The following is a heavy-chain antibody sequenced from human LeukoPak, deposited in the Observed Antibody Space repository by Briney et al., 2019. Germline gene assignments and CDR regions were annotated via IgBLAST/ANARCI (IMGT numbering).Heavy chain of an antibody. Sequence: SVKVSCKASGGTFSSYAISWVRQAPGQGLEWMGGIIPIFGTANYAQKFQGRVTITADESTSTAYMELSSLRSGDTAVYYCAREVGCSSTSCYPYCGGDCHTSGAFDIWGQGTMVTVSS. D-gene: IGHD2-2*01. CDR2: IIPIFGTA. V-gene: IGHV1-69*01. J-gene: IGHJ3*02. CDR3: AREVGCSSTSCYPYCGGDCHTSGAFDI. CDR1: GGTFSSYA.